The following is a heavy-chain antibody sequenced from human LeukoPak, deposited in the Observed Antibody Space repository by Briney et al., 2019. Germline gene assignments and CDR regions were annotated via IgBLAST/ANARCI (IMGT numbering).Heavy chain of an antibody. CDR3: ARHYCSGGSCYPHDAFDI. CDR1: GGSSSNYY. CDR2: IYYSGST. V-gene: IGHV4-39*01. J-gene: IGHJ3*02. Sequence: SETLSLTCSVSGGSSSNYYWGWIRKPPGKGLEWIGSIYYSGSTYYNPSLKSRVTISVDTSKNQFSLKLSSVTAADTAVYYCARHYCSGGSCYPHDAFDIWGQGTMVTVSS. D-gene: IGHD2-15*01.